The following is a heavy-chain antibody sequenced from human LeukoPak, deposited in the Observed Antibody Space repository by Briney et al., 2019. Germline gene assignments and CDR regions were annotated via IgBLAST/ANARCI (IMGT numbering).Heavy chain of an antibody. J-gene: IGHJ6*03. D-gene: IGHD2-15*01. Sequence: GGSLRLSCAASGFTFSTYGMHWVRQAPGKGLEWVANIKQDGSEKYYVDSVKGRFTISRDNAKNSLYLQMNSLRAEDTAVYYCARDGSSGGNYYYYYMDVWGKGTTVTVSS. V-gene: IGHV3-7*01. CDR1: GFTFSTYG. CDR2: IKQDGSEK. CDR3: ARDGSSGGNYYYYYMDV.